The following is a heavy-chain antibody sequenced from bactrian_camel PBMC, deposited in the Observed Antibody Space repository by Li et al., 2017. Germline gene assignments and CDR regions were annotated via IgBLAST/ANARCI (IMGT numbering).Heavy chain of an antibody. CDR1: RYTNTLNC. J-gene: IGHJ4*01. V-gene: IGHV3-3*01. Sequence: VQLVESGGGSVQIGGSLKLSCAAPRYTNTLNCMAWFRQTPGKEREGVASIDSGGRGGMTYYADSVKGRFTISKDNAKNTVYLEMNSLKPEDTGVYYCAAAAICFRFLVSGRPGDPGHRL. D-gene: IGHD6*01. CDR2: IDSGGRGGMT.